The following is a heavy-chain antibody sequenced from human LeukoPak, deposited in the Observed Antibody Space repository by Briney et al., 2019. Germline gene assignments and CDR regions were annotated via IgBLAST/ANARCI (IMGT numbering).Heavy chain of an antibody. Sequence: GGSLRLSCAPSGFTFSTYTMTWVRQGPGKGLEWVSSISSSGTYTYYADSAKGRFTISRDNAKNSLYLQVISLTTEDTAVYYCARHATAYYGMDVWGQGTTVTVSS. V-gene: IGHV3-21*01. CDR2: ISSSGTYT. D-gene: IGHD2-15*01. J-gene: IGHJ6*02. CDR3: ARHATAYYGMDV. CDR1: GFTFSTYT.